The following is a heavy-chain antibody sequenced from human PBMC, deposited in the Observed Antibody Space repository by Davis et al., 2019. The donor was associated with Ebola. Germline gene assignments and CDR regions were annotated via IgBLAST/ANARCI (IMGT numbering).Heavy chain of an antibody. J-gene: IGHJ4*02. CDR1: GFTFSGSG. CDR3: TTVGGYIYGQRDY. Sequence: GESLKISCAASGFTFSGSGIHWVRRASGKGLAWVGRVKSKANSYATAYAASVKGRFTISRDDSKNTAYLQMNSLKTEDTAVYYCTTVGGYIYGQRDYWGQGALVTVFS. D-gene: IGHD5-18*01. V-gene: IGHV3-73*01. CDR2: VKSKANSYAT.